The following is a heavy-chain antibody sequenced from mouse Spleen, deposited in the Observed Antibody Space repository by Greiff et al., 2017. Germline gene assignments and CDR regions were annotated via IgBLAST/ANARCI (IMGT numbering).Heavy chain of an antibody. V-gene: IGHV5-12*02. CDR3: ARKEGDYVWFAY. Sequence: EVQRVESGGGLVQPGGSLKLSCATSGFTFSDYYMYWVRQTPEKRLEWVAYISNGGGSTYYPDTVKGRFTISRDNAKNTLYLQMSRLKSEDTAMYYCARKEGDYVWFAYWGQGTLVTVSA. J-gene: IGHJ3*01. D-gene: IGHD2-4*01. CDR2: ISNGGGST. CDR1: GFTFSDYY.